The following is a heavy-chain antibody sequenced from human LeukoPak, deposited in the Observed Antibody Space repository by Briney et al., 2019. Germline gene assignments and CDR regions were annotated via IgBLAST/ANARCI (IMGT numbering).Heavy chain of an antibody. Sequence: ASVKVSCKASGYTFTSYDINWVRQATGQGLECMGWMNPNSGNTGYAQKFQGRVTITRNTSISTAYMELSSLRSEDTAVYYCARVIEHIVVVVTYAFDIWGQGTMVTVSS. D-gene: IGHD2-21*01. CDR1: GYTFTSYD. CDR2: MNPNSGNT. CDR3: ARVIEHIVVVVTYAFDI. V-gene: IGHV1-8*03. J-gene: IGHJ3*02.